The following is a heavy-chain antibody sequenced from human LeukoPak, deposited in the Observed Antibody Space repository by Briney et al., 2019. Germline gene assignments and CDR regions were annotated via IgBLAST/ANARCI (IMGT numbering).Heavy chain of an antibody. Sequence: SETLSLTCTVSGGSISSSSYYWGWIRQPSGKGLEWIGSIYYSGSTYYNPSLKSRVTISVDTSKNQFSLKLSSVTAADTAVYYCATKTGTRGWFDPWGQGTLVTVSS. CDR1: GGSISSSSYY. V-gene: IGHV4-39*07. CDR3: ATKTGTRGWFDP. J-gene: IGHJ5*02. D-gene: IGHD1-1*01. CDR2: IYYSGST.